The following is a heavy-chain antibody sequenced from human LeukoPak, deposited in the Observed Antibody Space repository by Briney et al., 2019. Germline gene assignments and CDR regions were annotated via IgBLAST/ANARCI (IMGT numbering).Heavy chain of an antibody. CDR3: ARPGGQGYYYSGMDV. CDR1: GFTFSSYSMN. J-gene: IGHJ6*02. V-gene: IGHV4-59*05. CDR2: IFYSGAT. Sequence: GSLRLSCAASGFTFSSYSMNWVRQPPGKGLEWIGSIFYSGATYYNPSLKSRLTISMDTSKNQFSLKLSSVTAADTAVYYCARPGGQGYYYSGMDVWGQGTTVTVSS.